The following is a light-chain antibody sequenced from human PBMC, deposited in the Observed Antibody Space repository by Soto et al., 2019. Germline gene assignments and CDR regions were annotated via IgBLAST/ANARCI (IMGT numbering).Light chain of an antibody. J-gene: IGLJ2*01. CDR2: ANV. V-gene: IGLV1-40*01. CDR3: QSYDSTLNGWI. CDR1: SSNIGAGYD. Sequence: QSVLTQPPSVSGAPGQRVTISCTGSSSNIGAGYDVHWYQQRPGTAPRLLISANVNRPSGVPDRFSGSKSGTSASLAITGLQADDEGDYYCQSYDSTLNGWIFGGGTQLTVL.